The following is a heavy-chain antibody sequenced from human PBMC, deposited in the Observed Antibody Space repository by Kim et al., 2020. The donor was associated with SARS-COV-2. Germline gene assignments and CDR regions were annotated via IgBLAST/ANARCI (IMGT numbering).Heavy chain of an antibody. D-gene: IGHD3-22*01. V-gene: IGHV3-48*02. Sequence: GGSLRLSCAASGFTFSSYSMNWVRQAPGKGLEWVSYISSSSSTIYYADSVKGRFTISRDNAKNSLYLQMNSLRDEDTAVYYCARDYYDSSGYYPPEEYFQHGGQGTLVT. CDR3: ARDYYDSSGYYPPEEYFQH. J-gene: IGHJ1*01. CDR1: GFTFSSYS. CDR2: ISSSSSTI.